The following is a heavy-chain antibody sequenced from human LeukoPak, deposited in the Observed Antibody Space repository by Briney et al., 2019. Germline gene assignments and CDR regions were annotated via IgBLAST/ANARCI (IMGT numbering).Heavy chain of an antibody. CDR2: ISYDGSNR. D-gene: IGHD6-19*01. CDR3: ARGGTKYSSGWLDY. Sequence: PGGSLRLSCAASGFTFSSYAMHWVRQAPGKGLEWVAVISYDGSNRYYADSVKGRFTISRDNSKNTLYLQMNSLRAEDTAVYYCARGGTKYSSGWLDYWGQGTLVTVSS. V-gene: IGHV3-30*04. CDR1: GFTFSSYA. J-gene: IGHJ4*02.